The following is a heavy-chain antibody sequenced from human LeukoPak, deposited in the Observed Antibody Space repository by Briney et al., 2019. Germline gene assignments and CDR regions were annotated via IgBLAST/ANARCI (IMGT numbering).Heavy chain of an antibody. CDR1: GYTFTSYG. V-gene: IGHV1-18*04. CDR3: ARVPQPPLAAIYYYGMDV. CDR2: IGAYNGNT. D-gene: IGHD2-2*01. J-gene: IGHJ6*04. Sequence: GASVKVSCKASGYTFTSYGISWVRQAPGQGLEWMGWIGAYNGNTNYAQKLQGRVTMTTDTSTSTAYMELRSLRSDDTAVYYCARVPQPPLAAIYYYGMDVWGKGTTVTVSS.